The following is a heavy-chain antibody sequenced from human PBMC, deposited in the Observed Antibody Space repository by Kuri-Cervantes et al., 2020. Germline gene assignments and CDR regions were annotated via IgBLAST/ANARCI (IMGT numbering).Heavy chain of an antibody. Sequence: GESLKISCAASGFSLSTYWMNWVRQAPGKGLEWVANIKQDGSAQYYVDSVKGRFTISRDNAKNSLYLQMNSLRAEDTAVYYCATWTFPPPTPHDYWGQGTLVTVSS. V-gene: IGHV3-7*01. J-gene: IGHJ4*02. D-gene: IGHD1-1*01. CDR1: GFSLSTYW. CDR3: ATWTFPPPTPHDY. CDR2: IKQDGSAQ.